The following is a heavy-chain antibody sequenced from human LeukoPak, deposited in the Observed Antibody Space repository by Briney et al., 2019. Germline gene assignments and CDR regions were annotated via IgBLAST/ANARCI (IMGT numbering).Heavy chain of an antibody. CDR3: ARDTPGYGSGSGAFDI. V-gene: IGHV3-23*01. D-gene: IGHD3-10*01. CDR2: ISGSGGST. CDR1: GFTFSSYA. Sequence: PGGSLRLSCAASGFTFSSYAMSWVRQAPGKGLEWVSTISGSGGSTYYADSVKGRFTISRDNSKNTLYLQMNSLRAEDTAVYYCARDTPGYGSGSGAFDIWGQGTMVTVSS. J-gene: IGHJ3*02.